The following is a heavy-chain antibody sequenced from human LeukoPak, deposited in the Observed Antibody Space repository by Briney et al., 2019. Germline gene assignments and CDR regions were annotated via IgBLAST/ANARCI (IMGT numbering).Heavy chain of an antibody. CDR1: GGSISSYY. CDR2: IYYSVST. Sequence: SETLSLTCTVSGGSISSYYWSWIRQPPGKGLEWIGYIYYSVSTNYNPSLKSRVTISVDTSKNQFSLKLSSVTAADTAVYYCARHIAYYYDSSGYRPLLGAFDIWGQGTMVTVSS. D-gene: IGHD3-22*01. V-gene: IGHV4-59*08. CDR3: ARHIAYYYDSSGYRPLLGAFDI. J-gene: IGHJ3*02.